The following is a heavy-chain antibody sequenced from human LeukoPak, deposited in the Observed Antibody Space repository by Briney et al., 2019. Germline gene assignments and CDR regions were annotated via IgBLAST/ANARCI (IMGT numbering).Heavy chain of an antibody. CDR2: IIPILGIA. CDR3: AREDYDILTGYYGPSQGRGGANY. CDR1: GGTFSSYA. J-gene: IGHJ4*02. V-gene: IGHV1-69*04. D-gene: IGHD3-9*01. Sequence: SVKVSCKASGGTFSSYAISWVRQAPGQGLEWMGRIIPILGIANYAQKFQGRVTITADKSASTAYMELSSLRSEDTAVYYCAREDYDILTGYYGPSQGRGGANYWGQGTLVTFSS.